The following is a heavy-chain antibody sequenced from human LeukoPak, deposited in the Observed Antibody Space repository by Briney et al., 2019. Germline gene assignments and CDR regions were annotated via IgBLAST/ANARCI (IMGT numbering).Heavy chain of an antibody. V-gene: IGHV4-61*02. D-gene: IGHD3-22*01. CDR3: ARDDDYYDSSGYYS. Sequence: SETLSLTCTASGGSISSGSYYWSWIRQPAGKGLEWIGRIYTSGSTNYNPSLKSRVTISVDTSKNQFSLKLSSVTAADTAVYYCARDDDYYDSSGYYSWGQGTLVTVSS. J-gene: IGHJ4*02. CDR2: IYTSGST. CDR1: GGSISSGSYY.